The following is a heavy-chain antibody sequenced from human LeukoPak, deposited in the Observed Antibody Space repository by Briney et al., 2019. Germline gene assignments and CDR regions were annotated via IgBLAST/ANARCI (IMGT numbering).Heavy chain of an antibody. CDR2: LSGSGGHT. CDR3: AKAQFNWNRDYFDY. J-gene: IGHJ4*02. CDR1: GFTFRTYA. D-gene: IGHD1/OR15-1a*01. Sequence: GGSLRLSCAASGFTFRTYAMSWVRQAPGKGLERVSTLSGSGGHTYYADSVKGRFTISRDNSKNTLYLQMNSLRAGDTAVYYCAKAQFNWNRDYFDYWGQGTLVTVSS. V-gene: IGHV3-23*01.